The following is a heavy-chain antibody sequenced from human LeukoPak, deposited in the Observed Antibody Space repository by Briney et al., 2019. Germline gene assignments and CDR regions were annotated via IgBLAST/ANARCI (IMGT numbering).Heavy chain of an antibody. CDR1: GGSISSYY. CDR3: ARDRGNYFDY. V-gene: IGHV4-59*01. J-gene: IGHJ4*02. CDR2: ISYSGAT. D-gene: IGHD6-13*01. Sequence: SETLSLTCTVSGGSISSYYWSWIRQPPGKGLEWIGYISYSGATNYNPSLKSRVTISVAPSKNQFSLKLRSVTAPDTAVYYCARDRGNYFDYWGQGTLVTVSS.